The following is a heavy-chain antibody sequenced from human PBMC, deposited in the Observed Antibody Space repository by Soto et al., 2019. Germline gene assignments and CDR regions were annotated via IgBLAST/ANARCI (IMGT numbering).Heavy chain of an antibody. D-gene: IGHD3-22*01. Sequence: GESLKISCKASGYSFSTHWIGWVRQIPGKGLEWMGIIYPGDPDTRYSPSFQGQVTIPADKSINTAYLQWSSLRASDTAMYYCARQRWDTSGHYSGPFDYWRQGALVTVS. V-gene: IGHV5-51*01. CDR2: IYPGDPDT. CDR1: GYSFSTHW. J-gene: IGHJ4*02. CDR3: ARQRWDTSGHYSGPFDY.